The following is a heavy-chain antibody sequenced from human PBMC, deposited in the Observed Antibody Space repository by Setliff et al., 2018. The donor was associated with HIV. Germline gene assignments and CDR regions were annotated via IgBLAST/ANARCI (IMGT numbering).Heavy chain of an antibody. V-gene: IGHV4-39*07. J-gene: IGHJ6*03. CDR1: GGSISGYY. CDR3: ARGLGGGPEGADYIDV. CDR2: IFYSGTT. D-gene: IGHD2-15*01. Sequence: SETLSLTCTVSGGSISGYYWSWIRQPPGKGLEWIGSIFYSGTTYYNPSLKSRVTMSVDTSKNQFSLRLNSVTAADTAVYHCARGLGGGPEGADYIDVWGKGTTVTVSS.